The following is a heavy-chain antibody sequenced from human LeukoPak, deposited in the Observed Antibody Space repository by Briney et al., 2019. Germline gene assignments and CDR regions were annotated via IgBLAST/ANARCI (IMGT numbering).Heavy chain of an antibody. CDR1: GFTFSSYD. V-gene: IGHV3-53*01. Sequence: PGGSLRLSCAASGFTFSSYDMTWVRQAPGKGLGWVSVIYSGGSTYYADSVKGRFTISRDNSKNTLYLQMNSLRAEDTAVYYCARGRRDGYNGDYWGQGTLVTVSS. CDR2: IYSGGST. CDR3: ARGRRDGYNGDY. J-gene: IGHJ4*02. D-gene: IGHD5-24*01.